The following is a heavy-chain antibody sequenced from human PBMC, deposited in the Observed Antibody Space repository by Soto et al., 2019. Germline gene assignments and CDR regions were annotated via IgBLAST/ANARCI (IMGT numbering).Heavy chain of an antibody. CDR2: INHSGST. CDR1: GGSFSGYY. J-gene: IGHJ3*02. Sequence: SETLSLTCAVYGGSFSGYYWSWIRQPPGKGLEWIGEINHSGSTNYNPSLKSRVTISVDTSKNQFSLKLSSVTAADTAVYYCARGRDSLVVVAANWPLGYTFDIWGQGTMVTVSS. CDR3: ARGRDSLVVVAANWPLGYTFDI. D-gene: IGHD2-15*01. V-gene: IGHV4-34*01.